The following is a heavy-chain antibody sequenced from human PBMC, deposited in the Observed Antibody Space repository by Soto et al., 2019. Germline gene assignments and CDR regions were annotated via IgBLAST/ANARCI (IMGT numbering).Heavy chain of an antibody. CDR3: ARVMGLGPYYYYGMDV. CDR2: ISGSGGST. V-gene: IGHV3-23*01. D-gene: IGHD3-9*01. J-gene: IGHJ6*02. CDR1: GFIFTDYA. Sequence: GSLRLSCAASGFIFTDYAMTWVRQAPGKGLEWVSAISGSGGSTYYADSVKGRFTISRDNSKNTLYLQMNSLRAEDTAVYYCARVMGLGPYYYYGMDVWGQGTTVTVSS.